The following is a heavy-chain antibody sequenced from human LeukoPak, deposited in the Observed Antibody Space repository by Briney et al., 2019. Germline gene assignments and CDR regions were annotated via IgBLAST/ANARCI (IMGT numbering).Heavy chain of an antibody. J-gene: IGHJ4*02. CDR3: ARFPTYYDILTGYTDDY. V-gene: IGHV4-31*03. D-gene: IGHD3-9*01. Sequence: PSETLSPTCTVSGGSISSGGYYWSWIRQHPGKGLEWIGYIYYSGSTYYNPSLKSRVTISVDTSKNQFSLKLSSVTAADTAVYYCARFPTYYDILTGYTDDYWGQGTLVTVSS. CDR1: GGSISSGGYY. CDR2: IYYSGST.